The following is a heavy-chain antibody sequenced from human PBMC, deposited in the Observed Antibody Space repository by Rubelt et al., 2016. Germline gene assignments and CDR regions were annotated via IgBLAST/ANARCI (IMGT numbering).Heavy chain of an antibody. Sequence: QVQLQESGPGLVKPSETLSLTCTVSGGSISSDYWSWIRQPPGKGLEWIGYVYYSGSTNYNPSLKSRVTISGDTSTNQFSLKLGSVTAADTAVYYCAYSSGYYDEYFQHWGQGTLVTVSS. CDR3: AYSSGYYDEYFQH. D-gene: IGHD3-22*01. CDR1: GGSISSDY. J-gene: IGHJ1*01. V-gene: IGHV4-59*01. CDR2: VYYSGST.